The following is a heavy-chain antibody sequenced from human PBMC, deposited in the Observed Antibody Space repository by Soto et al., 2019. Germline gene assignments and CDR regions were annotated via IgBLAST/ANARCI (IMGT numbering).Heavy chain of an antibody. CDR2: ISGSGGST. V-gene: IGHV3-23*01. D-gene: IGHD3-22*01. Sequence: GGSLRLSCAASGFTVSSNYMSWVRQAPGKGLEWVSGISGSGGSTYYADSVKGRFTISRNNSKNTLYLQMNSLGAEDTAVYYCASKWDSSDYYPLAYWGQGTPVTVSS. CDR1: GFTVSSNY. CDR3: ASKWDSSDYYPLAY. J-gene: IGHJ4*02.